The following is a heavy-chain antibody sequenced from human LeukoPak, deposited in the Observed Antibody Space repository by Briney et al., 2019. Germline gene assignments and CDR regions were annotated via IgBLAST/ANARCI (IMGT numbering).Heavy chain of an antibody. CDR1: GTSFSSYY. V-gene: IGHV4-34*01. Sequence: SETLSLTCAVSGTSFSSYYWSWIRQPPGKGLEWIGEVNHSGYTNDNPSLKSRVTISVDTSKNQFSLRLRSVTAADTAVYFCARMTTGHDFWGQGTLVSVFS. CDR2: VNHSGYT. CDR3: ARMTTGHDF. D-gene: IGHD4-17*01. J-gene: IGHJ4*02.